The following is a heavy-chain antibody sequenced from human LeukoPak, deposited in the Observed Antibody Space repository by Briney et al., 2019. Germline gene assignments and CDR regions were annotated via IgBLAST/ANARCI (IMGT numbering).Heavy chain of an antibody. CDR3: AHLTMLPGINWFDP. CDR2: IYWNDGQ. D-gene: IGHD3-16*01. CDR1: GFSLSSLSEG. J-gene: IGHJ5*02. Sequence: SGPTLVKPTQTLTLTCTFSGFSLSSLSEGVGWIRQPPGKALEWLGVIYWNDGQRYSPSLKSRLTIAKGTSKNQVILTMINMDPADTGTYYCAHLTMLPGINWFDPWGQGTLVTVSS. V-gene: IGHV2-5*01.